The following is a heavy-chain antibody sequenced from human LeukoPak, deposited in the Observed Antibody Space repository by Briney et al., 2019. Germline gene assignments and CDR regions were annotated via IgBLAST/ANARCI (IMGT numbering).Heavy chain of an antibody. D-gene: IGHD2-21*02. V-gene: IGHV1-3*03. J-gene: IGHJ4*02. CDR3: ARDKGDAGDSYFDY. CDR1: GYTFTSYA. Sequence: ASVKVSCKASGYTFTSYAMHWVRQAPGQRLEWMGWINAGNGNTKYSQEFQGRVTITRDTSASTAYMELSSLRSEDMAVYYCARDKGDAGDSYFDYWGQGTLVTVSP. CDR2: INAGNGNT.